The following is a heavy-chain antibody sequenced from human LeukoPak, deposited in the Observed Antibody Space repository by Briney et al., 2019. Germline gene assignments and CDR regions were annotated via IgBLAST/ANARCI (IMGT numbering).Heavy chain of an antibody. CDR3: VRAPADPLRPFGMNV. J-gene: IGHJ6*02. CDR2: INPSGGST. V-gene: IGHV1-46*01. D-gene: IGHD3-16*01. CDR1: GYTFSTYY. Sequence: ASVKVSCKASGYTFSTYYMHWVRQAPGQGLEWVGIINPSGGSTSYAQKFQGRVTMTTDSSTSTGYMELKNLRSDDTATFYCVRAPADPLRPFGMNVWGQGTTVIVSS.